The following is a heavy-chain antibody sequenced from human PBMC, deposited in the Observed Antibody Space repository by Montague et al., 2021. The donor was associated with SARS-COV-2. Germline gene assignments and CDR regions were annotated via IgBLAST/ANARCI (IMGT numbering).Heavy chain of an antibody. CDR3: ARVVGAYDFWSGQYSSYYYMDV. CDR2: IYYSGST. CDR1: GGSISSYY. Sequence: SETLSLTCTVSGGSISSYYWSWIRQPPGKGLEWIGYIYYSGSTNYNPSLKSRVTISVDTSKNQFSLKLSSVTAADTAVYSCARVVGAYDFWSGQYSSYYYMDVWGKGTTVTVSS. J-gene: IGHJ6*03. D-gene: IGHD3-3*01. V-gene: IGHV4-59*01.